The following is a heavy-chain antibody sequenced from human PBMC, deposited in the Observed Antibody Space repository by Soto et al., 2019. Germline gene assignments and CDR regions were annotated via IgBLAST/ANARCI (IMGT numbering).Heavy chain of an antibody. J-gene: IGHJ6*03. V-gene: IGHV3-53*04. Sequence: GGSLRLSCAASGFTVSSHYMSWVRQAPGKGLEWVSVIYSGGSTYYADSVKGRFTISRHNSKNTLYLQMNSLRAEDTAVYYCARAVSQAATFYYYYYMDVWGKGTTVTVSS. CDR1: GFTVSSHY. CDR2: IYSGGST. CDR3: ARAVSQAATFYYYYYMDV. D-gene: IGHD2-15*01.